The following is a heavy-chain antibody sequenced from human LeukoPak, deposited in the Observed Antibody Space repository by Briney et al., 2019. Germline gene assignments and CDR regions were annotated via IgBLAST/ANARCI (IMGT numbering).Heavy chain of an antibody. J-gene: IGHJ4*02. Sequence: GGSLRLSCAASVFTFGNAWMNWVRQAPGKGLEWVALIKRNADGATKEYAAPVKDRFSISRDDSQNTLSLQMESLKTEDTGVYFCTTGYASPSHDGYWGQGTLVTVSS. CDR2: IKRNADGATK. CDR1: VFTFGNAW. D-gene: IGHD6-6*01. V-gene: IGHV3-15*01. CDR3: TTGYASPSHDGY.